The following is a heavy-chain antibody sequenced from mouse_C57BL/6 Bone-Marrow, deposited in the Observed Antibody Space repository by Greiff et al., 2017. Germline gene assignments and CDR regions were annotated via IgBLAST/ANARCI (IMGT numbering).Heavy chain of an antibody. J-gene: IGHJ4*01. CDR1: GYTFTDYY. D-gene: IGHD2-5*01. CDR3: AREGAYHSNQGAMGY. V-gene: IGHV1-76*01. Sequence: VQLQQSGAELVRPGASVKLSCKASGYTFTDYYINWVKQRPGQGLEWIARIYPGSGNTYYNEKFKGKATLTADKSSSTAYMQLSSLTSEDSAVYFCAREGAYHSNQGAMGYWGQGTSVTVSS. CDR2: IYPGSGNT.